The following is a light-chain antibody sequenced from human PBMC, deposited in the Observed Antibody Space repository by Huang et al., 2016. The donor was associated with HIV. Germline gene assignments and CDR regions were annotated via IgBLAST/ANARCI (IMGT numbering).Light chain of an antibody. J-gene: IGKJ1*01. CDR3: QQTYSTHWT. CDR2: SAS. V-gene: IGKV1-39*01. CDR1: QSISNY. Sequence: DIQMTQSPSSLSASVRDRVTITCRASQSISNYLNWYQQKPGKAPKLLIYSASSLQSGVPSRFSGSGSGTDSTLTISNLQPEDFATYYCQQTYSTHWTFGQGTKVEIK.